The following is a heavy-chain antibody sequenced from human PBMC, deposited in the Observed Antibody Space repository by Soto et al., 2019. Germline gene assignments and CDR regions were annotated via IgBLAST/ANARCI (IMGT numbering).Heavy chain of an antibody. V-gene: IGHV1-69*13. Sequence: ASVKVSCKASGGTFSSYAISWVRQAPGQGLEWMGGIIPIFGTANYAQKFQGRVTITADESTSTAYMELSSLRSEDTAVYYCARSPVEMDTNYWYFDLWGRGTLVTVSS. CDR1: GGTFSSYA. CDR3: ARSPVEMDTNYWYFDL. J-gene: IGHJ2*01. D-gene: IGHD5-18*01. CDR2: IIPIFGTA.